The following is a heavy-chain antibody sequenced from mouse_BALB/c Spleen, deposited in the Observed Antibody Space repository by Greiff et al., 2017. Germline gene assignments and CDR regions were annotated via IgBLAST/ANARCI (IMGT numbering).Heavy chain of an antibody. V-gene: IGHV2-6-5*01. D-gene: IGHD3-1*01. CDR3: AKHPHSSGRGYAMDY. J-gene: IGHJ4*01. Sequence: VKLMESGPGLVAPSQSLSITCTVSGFSLTDYGVSWIRQPPGKGLEWLGVIWGGGSTYYNSALKSRLSISKDNSKSQVFLKMNSLQTDDTAMYYCAKHPHSSGRGYAMDYWGQGTSVTVSS. CDR2: IWGGGST. CDR1: GFSLTDYG.